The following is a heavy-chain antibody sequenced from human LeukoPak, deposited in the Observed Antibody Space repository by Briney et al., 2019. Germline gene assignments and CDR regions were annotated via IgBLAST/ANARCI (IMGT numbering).Heavy chain of an antibody. D-gene: IGHD2-2*01. CDR2: MNPNSGNT. CDR1: GYTFTDYY. Sequence: ASVKVSCKASGYTFTDYYMHWVRQAPGQGLEWMGWMNPNSGNTGYAQKFQGRVTMTRNTSISTAYMELSSLRSEDTAVYYCARGQGYCSSTSCQYNWFDPWGQGTLVTVSS. V-gene: IGHV1-8*02. J-gene: IGHJ5*02. CDR3: ARGQGYCSSTSCQYNWFDP.